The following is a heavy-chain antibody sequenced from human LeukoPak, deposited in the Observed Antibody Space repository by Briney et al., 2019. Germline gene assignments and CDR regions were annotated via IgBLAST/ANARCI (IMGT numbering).Heavy chain of an antibody. Sequence: GESLKISCAASGFTFSGSAIHWVRQSSGKGLEGVGQIDKKDKGYATATAYAASVKGRFTISRDDSINTAYLQMKSLKTEDTALYYCTRDSGTYNWFDPWGQGTLVTVSS. V-gene: IGHV3-73*01. D-gene: IGHD1-26*01. CDR3: TRDSGTYNWFDP. CDR1: GFTFSGSA. J-gene: IGHJ5*02. CDR2: IDKKDKGYATAT.